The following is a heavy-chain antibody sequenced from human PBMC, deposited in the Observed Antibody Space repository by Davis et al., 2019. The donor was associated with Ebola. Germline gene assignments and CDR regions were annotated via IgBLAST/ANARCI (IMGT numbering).Heavy chain of an antibody. CDR2: IYPGDSDV. Sequence: GESLKISCQTSGYNFATYWIGWVRQLPGKGLEWMGIIYPGDSDVRYSSSFQGHVTISADRAITTAYLQWSSLKASDTAMYFCARHFVGKLFGMDVWGQGTTVTVSS. V-gene: IGHV5-51*01. CDR3: ARHFVGKLFGMDV. CDR1: GYNFATYW. D-gene: IGHD3-3*01. J-gene: IGHJ6*02.